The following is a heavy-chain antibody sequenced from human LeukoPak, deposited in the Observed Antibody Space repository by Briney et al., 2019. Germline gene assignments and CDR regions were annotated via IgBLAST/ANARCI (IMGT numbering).Heavy chain of an antibody. Sequence: GGSLRLSCAASGFTFSSYAMSWVRQAPGKGLEWVSAIIGSGGSTYYADSVKGRFTISRDNSKNTLYLQMNSLRAEDTAVYYCAKYVLRFLAWPQYFDYWGQGTLVTVSS. J-gene: IGHJ4*02. CDR3: AKYVLRFLAWPQYFDY. CDR2: IIGSGGST. D-gene: IGHD3-3*01. CDR1: GFTFSSYA. V-gene: IGHV3-23*01.